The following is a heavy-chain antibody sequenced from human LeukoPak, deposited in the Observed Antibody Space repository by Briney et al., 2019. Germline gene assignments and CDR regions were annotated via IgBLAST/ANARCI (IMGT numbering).Heavy chain of an antibody. J-gene: IGHJ4*02. CDR3: AREGLDY. CDR1: GYTFTSYG. V-gene: IGHV1-8*02. CDR2: MNPNSDKT. Sequence: ASVKVSCKASGYTFTSYGISWVRQAPGQGLEWMGYMNPNSDKTGYAQKFQGRVTITTDTSISTAYMELSSLRSEDTAVYYCAREGLDYWGQGTLVTVSS. D-gene: IGHD3-16*01.